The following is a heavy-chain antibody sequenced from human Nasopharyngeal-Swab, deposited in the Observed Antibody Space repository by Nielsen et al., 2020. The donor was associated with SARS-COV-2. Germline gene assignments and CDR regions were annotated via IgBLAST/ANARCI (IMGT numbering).Heavy chain of an antibody. CDR2: IYYSGST. CDR3: ARVSGIFNWFDP. V-gene: IGHV4-39*01. J-gene: IGHJ5*02. D-gene: IGHD6-25*01. Sequence: RQAPGKGLEWIGSIYYSGSTYYNPSLKSRVTISVDTSKNQFSLKLSSVTAADTAVYYCARVSGIFNWFDPWGQGTLVTVSS.